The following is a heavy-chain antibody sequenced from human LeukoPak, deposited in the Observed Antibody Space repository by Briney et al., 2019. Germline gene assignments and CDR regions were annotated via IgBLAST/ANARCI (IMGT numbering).Heavy chain of an antibody. J-gene: IGHJ4*02. CDR3: ARVTSESYGSAFDY. CDR2: ISSSSSYI. V-gene: IGHV3-21*01. D-gene: IGHD5-18*01. CDR1: GFTFSTYT. Sequence: GGSLRLSCAASGFTFSTYTMNWVRQAPGKGLEWVSSISSSSSYIYYADSVKGRFIISRDNAKNSLYLQMNSLRAEDTAVYYCARVTSESYGSAFDYWGQGTLVTVSS.